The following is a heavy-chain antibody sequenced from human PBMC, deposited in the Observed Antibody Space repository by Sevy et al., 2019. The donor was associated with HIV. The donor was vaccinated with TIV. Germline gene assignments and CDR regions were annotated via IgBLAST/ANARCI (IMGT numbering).Heavy chain of an antibody. CDR2: INQDGSQK. J-gene: IGHJ4*02. V-gene: IGHV3-7*01. Sequence: GGSLRLSCAASGFTFSGYYMGWVRKAPGKGLEWMANINQDGSQKNYVDSVKGRFTISRDNAKNSVSLQMNSLRVDDTAIYYCARELWPGDYWGQGTLVTVSS. D-gene: IGHD2-21*01. CDR3: ARELWPGDY. CDR1: GFTFSGYY.